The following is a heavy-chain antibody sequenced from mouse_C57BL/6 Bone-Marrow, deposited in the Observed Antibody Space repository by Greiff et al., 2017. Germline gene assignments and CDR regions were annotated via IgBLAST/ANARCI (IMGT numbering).Heavy chain of an antibody. J-gene: IGHJ4*01. V-gene: IGHV1-64*01. CDR1: GYTFTSYW. CDR2: IHPNSGST. Sequence: VQLHQPGAELVKPGASVKLSCKASGYTFTSYWMHWVKQRPGQGLEWIGMIHPNSGSTNYNEKFKSKATLTVDKSSSTAYMQLSSLTSEDSAVYYFARVGWYSNHAMDYWGQGTSVTVSS. D-gene: IGHD2-5*01. CDR3: ARVGWYSNHAMDY.